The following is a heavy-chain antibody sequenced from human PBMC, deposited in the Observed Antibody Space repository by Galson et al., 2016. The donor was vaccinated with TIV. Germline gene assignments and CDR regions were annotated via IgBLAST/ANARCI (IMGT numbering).Heavy chain of an antibody. V-gene: IGHV1-18*01. Sequence: SVKVSCKASGYSFTNYGIAWVRQAPGQGLEWMGWISTYNGYTDYAQKLQGRVTLTTETSTSTASMELRGLTSDDTAMYYCARAADTWNDVPSDYWGQGTLVTVSS. D-gene: IGHD1-1*01. CDR3: ARAADTWNDVPSDY. CDR1: GYSFTNYG. CDR2: ISTYNGYT. J-gene: IGHJ4*02.